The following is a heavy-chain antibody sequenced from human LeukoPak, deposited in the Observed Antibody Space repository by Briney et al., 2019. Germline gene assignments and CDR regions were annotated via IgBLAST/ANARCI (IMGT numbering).Heavy chain of an antibody. CDR1: GLTFDDYA. CDR3: AKVRGTYSSGFFFDS. CDR2: ISWNSGYI. D-gene: IGHD6-19*01. Sequence: PGGSLRLSCAASGLTFDDYAMHWVRQPPGKGLEWLSIISWNSGYIGYADSVKGRFTVSRDNAENSVYLQMNSLRPEDTAFYFCAKVRGTYSSGFFFDSWGQGTLVTVSS. J-gene: IGHJ4*02. V-gene: IGHV3-9*01.